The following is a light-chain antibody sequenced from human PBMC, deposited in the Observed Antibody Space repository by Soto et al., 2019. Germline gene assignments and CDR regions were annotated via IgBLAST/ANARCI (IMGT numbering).Light chain of an antibody. CDR3: QHYNSYSEA. J-gene: IGKJ1*01. CDR1: QDIRKY. CDR2: DAS. V-gene: IGKV1-33*01. Sequence: IQMTQSPSSLSASVGDRVTIPCQATQDIRKYLNWYQQTKGKAPKLLIYDASSLETGVPSRFRGSGSGTEFTLTISRLQPDDFETYYCQHYNSYSEAFGQGTKVDIK.